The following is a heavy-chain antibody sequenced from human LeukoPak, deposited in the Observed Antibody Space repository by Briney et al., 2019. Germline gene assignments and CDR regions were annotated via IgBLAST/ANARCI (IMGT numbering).Heavy chain of an antibody. J-gene: IGHJ6*03. Sequence: GASVRVSCKASGGTFSSYAISWVRQAPGQGLEWMGGIIPIFGTANYAQKFQGRVTITTDESTSTAYMELSSLRSEDTAVYYRAAVWAGERWEPTYYYYYMDVWGKGTTVTVSS. CDR3: AAVWAGERWEPTYYYYYMDV. V-gene: IGHV1-69*05. CDR2: IIPIFGTA. CDR1: GGTFSSYA. D-gene: IGHD1-26*01.